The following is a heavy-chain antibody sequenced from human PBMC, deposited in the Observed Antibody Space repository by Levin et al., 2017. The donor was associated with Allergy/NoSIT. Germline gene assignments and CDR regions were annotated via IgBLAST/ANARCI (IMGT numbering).Heavy chain of an antibody. D-gene: IGHD2-15*01. CDR1: GFTFSSYG. J-gene: IGHJ6*02. CDR3: AKEGRCSGGSCSRGVYYYYYGMDG. Sequence: GGSLRLSCAASGFTFSSYGMHWVRQAPGKGLEWVAVISYDGSNKYYADSVKGRFTISRDNSKNTLYLQMNSLRAEDTAVYYCAKEGRCSGGSCSRGVYYYYYGMDGWGQGTTVTVSS. V-gene: IGHV3-30*18. CDR2: ISYDGSNK.